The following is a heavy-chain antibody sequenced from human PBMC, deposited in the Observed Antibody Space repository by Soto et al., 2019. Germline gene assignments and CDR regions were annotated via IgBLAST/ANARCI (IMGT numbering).Heavy chain of an antibody. D-gene: IGHD1-26*01. V-gene: IGHV3-30-3*01. CDR1: GFTFSSYA. CDR3: ARDRWELPSPVGFFDY. CDR2: ISYDGSNK. Sequence: QVQLVESGGGVVQPGRSLRLSCAASGFTFSSYAMHWVRQAPGKGLEWVAVISYDGSNKYYADSVKGRFTISRDNSKNTLYLQMNSLRAEDTAVYYCARDRWELPSPVGFFDYWGQGTLVTVSS. J-gene: IGHJ4*02.